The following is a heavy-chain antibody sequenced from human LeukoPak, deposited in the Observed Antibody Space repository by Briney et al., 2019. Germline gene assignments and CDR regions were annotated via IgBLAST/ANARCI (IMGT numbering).Heavy chain of an antibody. CDR1: GFAFSSYA. CDR3: TKGEVDGDYTPAF. CDR2: IGGSGVAT. J-gene: IGHJ4*02. V-gene: IGHV3-23*01. D-gene: IGHD4-17*01. Sequence: PGGSLRLSCAASGFAFSSYAMSWVRQAPGKGLEWISGIGGSGVATYYADSVKGRFTISRDNSKNILHLQMNSLRVDDTAVYYCTKGEVDGDYTPAFWGQGTLVTVSS.